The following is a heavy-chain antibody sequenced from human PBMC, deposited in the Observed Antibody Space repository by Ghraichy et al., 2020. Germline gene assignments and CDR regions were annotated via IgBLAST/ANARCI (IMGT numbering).Heavy chain of an antibody. CDR1: GFIFSSYP. V-gene: IGHV3-64*01. CDR2: ISSNGDDT. D-gene: IGHD5-12*01. CDR3: ARRNGGYDY. J-gene: IGHJ4*02. Sequence: GGSLRLSCVASGFIFSSYPMHWVRQAPGKGLEYVSAISSNGDDTYYANSVKGRFTISRDNSKNTLFLDMGSLRAEDMAVYYCARRNGGYDYWGQGTLVTVSS.